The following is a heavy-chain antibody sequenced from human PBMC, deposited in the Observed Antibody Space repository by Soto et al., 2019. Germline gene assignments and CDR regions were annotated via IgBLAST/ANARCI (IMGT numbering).Heavy chain of an antibody. V-gene: IGHV3-48*01. D-gene: IGHD2-2*01. J-gene: IGHJ6*03. Sequence: GGSLRLSCAASGFTFSSYSMNWVRQAPGKGLEWVSYISSRSSTIYYADSVKGRFTISRDNAKNSLYLQMNSLRAEDTAVYYCAKIAKPAAPITYYYYYMDVWGKGTTVTVSS. CDR1: GFTFSSYS. CDR3: AKIAKPAAPITYYYYYMDV. CDR2: ISSRSSTI.